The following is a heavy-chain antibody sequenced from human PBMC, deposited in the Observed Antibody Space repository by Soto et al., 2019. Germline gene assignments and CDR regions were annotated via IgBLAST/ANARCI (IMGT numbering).Heavy chain of an antibody. J-gene: IGHJ6*03. CDR1: GGSISSYY. CDR2: IYYSGST. D-gene: IGHD6-6*01. V-gene: IGHV4-59*01. Sequence: PSETLSLTCTVSGGSISSYYWSWIRQPPGKRLEWIGYIYYSGSTNYNPSLKSRVTISVDTSKNQFSLKLSSVTAADTAVYYCARVLVAARRYYYYYMDVWGKGTTVTVSS. CDR3: ARVLVAARRYYYYYMDV.